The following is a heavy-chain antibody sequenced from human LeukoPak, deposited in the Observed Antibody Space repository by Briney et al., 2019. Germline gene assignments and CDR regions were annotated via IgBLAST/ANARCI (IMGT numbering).Heavy chain of an antibody. CDR3: AKRPSDYGDYVSYFDH. J-gene: IGHJ4*02. D-gene: IGHD4-17*01. V-gene: IGHV3-30*18. Sequence: GGSQRLSCGASGFSFISYGMHWVRQAPGKGLEWVGVISDAGRSKHYADSVKGRFTISRDNSKDTLYLQMNSLRAEDTAVYYCAKRPSDYGDYVSYFDHWGQGTLVTVSS. CDR2: ISDAGRSK. CDR1: GFSFISYG.